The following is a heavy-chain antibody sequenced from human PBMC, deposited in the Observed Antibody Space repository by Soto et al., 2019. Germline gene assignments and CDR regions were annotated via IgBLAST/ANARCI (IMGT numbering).Heavy chain of an antibody. CDR1: GFTFNNAW. Sequence: ESGGGLVKPGGSLRLSCAASGFTFNNAWMNWVRQAPGKGLEWVGRIKSETDGGTADYAAPVAGRFTISRDDSKSTLHLQMNSLKTEDTAVYYCTTGSGNFYARYDFWGQGTLVAVSS. CDR3: TTGSGNFYARYDF. CDR2: IKSETDGGTA. V-gene: IGHV3-15*07. J-gene: IGHJ4*02. D-gene: IGHD1-26*01.